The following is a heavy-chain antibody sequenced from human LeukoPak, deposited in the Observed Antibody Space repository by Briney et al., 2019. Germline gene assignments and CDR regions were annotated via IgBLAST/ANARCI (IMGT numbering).Heavy chain of an antibody. J-gene: IGHJ4*02. CDR1: GYTLTELS. V-gene: IGHV1-24*01. D-gene: IGHD1-26*01. CDR2: FDPEDGET. Sequence: GASVKVSCKVSGYTLTELSMHWVRQAPGKGLEWMGGFDPEDGETIYAQKFRGRVTMTEDTSTDTAYMELSSLRSEDTAVYYCATDLQWELLSYFDYWGQGTLVTVSS. CDR3: ATDLQWELLSYFDY.